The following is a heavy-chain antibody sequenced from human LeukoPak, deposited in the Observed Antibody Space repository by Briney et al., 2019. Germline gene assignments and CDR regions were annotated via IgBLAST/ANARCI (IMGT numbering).Heavy chain of an antibody. CDR2: MNRNSGHT. D-gene: IGHD3-10*01. J-gene: IGHJ5*02. Sequence: ASVKLSCTASGYTSTSYDINWARQATGQGLGWMGWMNRNSGHTGYAQKFQGRVTKTRNDSISTAYMELSSLRSEDTAVYYCAHGLYGSGSYNLFDPWGQGALVTVSS. V-gene: IGHV1-8*01. CDR1: GYTSTSYD. CDR3: AHGLYGSGSYNLFDP.